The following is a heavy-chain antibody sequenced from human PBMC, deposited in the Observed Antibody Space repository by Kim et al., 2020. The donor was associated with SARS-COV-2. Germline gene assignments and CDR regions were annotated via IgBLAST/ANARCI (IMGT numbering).Heavy chain of an antibody. V-gene: IGHV4-39*01. D-gene: IGHD4-17*01. CDR3: ARHLGDYLSPMTS. J-gene: IGHJ4*02. Sequence: NPTLKRRATISVDTSKNQFALKRSSVTAADTAVYYCARHLGDYLSPMTSWGQGTLVTVSS.